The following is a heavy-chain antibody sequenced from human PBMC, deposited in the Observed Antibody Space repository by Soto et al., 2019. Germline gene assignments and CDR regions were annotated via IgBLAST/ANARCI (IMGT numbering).Heavy chain of an antibody. CDR2: IFHGGST. D-gene: IGHD6-13*01. CDR3: AEGPITAEGYYFDR. Sequence: PSETLSLTCAVSGGSIRSNNWWSWVRQPPGKGLEWIGEIFHGGSTYYNPSLKTRVTISLDKSKNQFSLKLSSVTAADTAIYYCAEGPITAEGYYFDRWGQGTLVTVSS. V-gene: IGHV4-4*02. J-gene: IGHJ4*02. CDR1: GGSIRSNNW.